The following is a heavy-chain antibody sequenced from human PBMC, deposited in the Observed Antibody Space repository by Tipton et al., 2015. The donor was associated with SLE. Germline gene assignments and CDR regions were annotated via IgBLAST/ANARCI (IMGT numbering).Heavy chain of an antibody. Sequence: SLRLSCAASGFTFRSYWMHWVRQAPGKGLEWVANIRQDGSEIYYGDSVKGRFTISRDNAKNSLYLQMNSLRAEDTAVYYCAKDLDSSGWGGFDYYYYMDVWGKGTTVTVSS. CDR1: GFTFRSYW. V-gene: IGHV3-7*01. J-gene: IGHJ6*03. CDR3: AKDLDSSGWGGFDYYYYMDV. D-gene: IGHD6-19*01. CDR2: IRQDGSEI.